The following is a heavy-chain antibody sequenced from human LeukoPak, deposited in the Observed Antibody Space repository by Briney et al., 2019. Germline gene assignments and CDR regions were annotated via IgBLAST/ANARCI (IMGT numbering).Heavy chain of an antibody. D-gene: IGHD2-15*01. CDR2: ISAYNGNT. J-gene: IGHJ5*02. V-gene: IGHV1-18*01. CDR1: GYTFTSYG. CDR3: ARDPPIVVVVADPYNWFDP. Sequence: ASVKVSCKASGYTFTSYGISWVRQAPGQGLEWMGWISAYNGNTNYAQKLQGRVTMTTDTSTSTAYMELRSLRSDDTAVYYCARDPPIVVVVADPYNWFDPWGQGTLVTVSS.